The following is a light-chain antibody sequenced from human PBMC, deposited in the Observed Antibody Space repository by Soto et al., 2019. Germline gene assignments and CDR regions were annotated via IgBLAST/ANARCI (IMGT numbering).Light chain of an antibody. J-gene: IGKJ3*01. CDR2: GAS. CDR1: QSVSSSY. CDR3: QQYGSSLFT. V-gene: IGKV3-20*01. Sequence: EIVLTQSPGTLSLSPGERATLSCRASQSVSSSYLAWYQQKPGQAPRLLIYGASSRATGIPDRFSGSGSGTDFTLTISRLEPEDCAVYYCQQYGSSLFTFGPGTKLDIK.